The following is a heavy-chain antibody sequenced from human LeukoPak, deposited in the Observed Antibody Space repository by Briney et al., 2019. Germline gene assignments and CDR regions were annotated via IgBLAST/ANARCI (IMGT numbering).Heavy chain of an antibody. CDR3: ARGLRYSSSWYPAEYFQH. D-gene: IGHD6-13*01. CDR1: GGSFSGYY. Sequence: PSETLSLTCAVYGGSFSGYYWSWIRQPPGKGLEWIGEINHSGSTNYNPSLKSRVTISVDTSKNQFSLKLSSVTAADTAVYYCARGLRYSSSWYPAEYFQHWGQGTLVTVSS. J-gene: IGHJ1*01. CDR2: INHSGST. V-gene: IGHV4-34*01.